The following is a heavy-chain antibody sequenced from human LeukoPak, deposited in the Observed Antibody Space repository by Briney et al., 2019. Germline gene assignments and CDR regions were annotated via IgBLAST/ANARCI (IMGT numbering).Heavy chain of an antibody. CDR3: TTWSLGAHLDY. CDR2: ISGIGSTI. D-gene: IGHD1-26*01. V-gene: IGHV3-48*03. J-gene: IGHJ4*02. CDR1: GFTFSSYE. Sequence: GGSLRLSCAASGFTFSSYEMNWVRQAPGKGLEWVSYISGIGSTIYYADSVKGRFTISRDNAKNSLYLQMNSLKTEDTAVYFCTTWSLGAHLDYWGQGTLVTVSS.